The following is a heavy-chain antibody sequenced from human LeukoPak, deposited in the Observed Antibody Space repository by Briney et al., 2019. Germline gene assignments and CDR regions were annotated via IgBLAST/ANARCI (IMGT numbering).Heavy chain of an antibody. CDR3: ARLPGFRDAFDI. V-gene: IGHV4-59*08. CDR1: GXSISSYY. J-gene: IGHJ3*02. CDR2: IYYSGST. Sequence: PSETLSLTWTVSGXSISSYYGSWIRQPPGKGLEWIGYIYYSGSTNYNPSLKSRVTISVDTSKNQFSLKLSSVTAADTTVYYCARLPGFRDAFDIWGQGTMVTVSS.